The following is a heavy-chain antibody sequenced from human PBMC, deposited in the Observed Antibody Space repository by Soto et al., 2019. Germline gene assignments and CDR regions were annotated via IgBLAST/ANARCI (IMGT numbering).Heavy chain of an antibody. J-gene: IGHJ6*02. CDR2: VNSGNGDT. V-gene: IGHV1-3*01. D-gene: IGHD2-2*01. CDR1: GYTFTSYA. Sequence: ASVKVSCKASGYTFTSYAIHWVRQAPGQRLECMGWVNSGNGDTKYSQKFQGRVTITRDTSASTAYRELSSLRSEDTAVYYCARDLPGYCTSTSCFYGMDVWGQGTTVTVSS. CDR3: ARDLPGYCTSTSCFYGMDV.